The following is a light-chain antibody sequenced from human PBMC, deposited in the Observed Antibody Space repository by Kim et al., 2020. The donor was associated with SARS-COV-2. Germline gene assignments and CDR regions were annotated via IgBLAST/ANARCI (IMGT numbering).Light chain of an antibody. J-gene: IGLJ3*02. V-gene: IGLV2-14*03. Sequence: GQPITISCSGTSSDIGNNTFGSCSQHPPGEAPHLLIDDVNKRPGVVSDRSSGSKSGKAASLTIARQQAEDEADYYCTSHVGGSTWVFGGGTQLTVL. CDR3: TSHVGGSTWV. CDR1: SSDIGNNTF. CDR2: DVN.